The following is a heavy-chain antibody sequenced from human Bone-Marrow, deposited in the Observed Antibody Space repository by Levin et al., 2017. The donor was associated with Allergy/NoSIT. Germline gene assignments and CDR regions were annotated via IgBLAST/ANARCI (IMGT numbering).Heavy chain of an antibody. CDR2: IDWDDDK. Sequence: SGPTLVKPTQTLTLTCTFSGFSLSPSGMCVSWIRQPPGKALEWLALIDWDDDKYYSTSLKTRLTISKDTSKNQVVLTMTNMDPVDTATYYCARIRTEGSGWDYYYDGMDVWGQGTTVTVSS. CDR3: ARIRTEGSGWDYYYDGMDV. V-gene: IGHV2-70*01. J-gene: IGHJ6*02. D-gene: IGHD6-19*01. CDR1: GFSLSPSGMC.